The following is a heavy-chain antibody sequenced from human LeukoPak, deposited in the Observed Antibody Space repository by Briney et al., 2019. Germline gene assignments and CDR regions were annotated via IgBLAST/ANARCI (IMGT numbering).Heavy chain of an antibody. D-gene: IGHD3-16*02. Sequence: GGSLRLSCAASGFTFSSYAMSWVRQAPGKGLEWVSFISSSGSYIYYADSVKGRFTISRDNAKNSLYLQMNSLRAEDTAVYYCARDRPRDTNYYYYGMDVWGQGTTVTVSS. CDR1: GFTFSSYA. CDR2: ISSSGSYI. CDR3: ARDRPRDTNYYYYGMDV. V-gene: IGHV3-21*01. J-gene: IGHJ6*02.